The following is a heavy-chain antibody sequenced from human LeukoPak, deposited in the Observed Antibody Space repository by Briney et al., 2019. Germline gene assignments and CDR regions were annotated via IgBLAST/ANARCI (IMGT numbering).Heavy chain of an antibody. CDR3: ARGGYSGYAH. J-gene: IGHJ4*02. Sequence: SETLSPTCAVYGGSFSGYYWSWIRQPPGKGLEWIGEINHSGSTNYNPSLKSLVTISVDTSKNQFSLKLSPVTAADTAVYYCARGGYSGYAHWGQGTLVTVSS. V-gene: IGHV4-34*01. D-gene: IGHD5-12*01. CDR2: INHSGST. CDR1: GGSFSGYY.